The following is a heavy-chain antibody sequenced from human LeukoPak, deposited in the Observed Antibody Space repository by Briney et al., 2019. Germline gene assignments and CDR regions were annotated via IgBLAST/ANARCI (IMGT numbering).Heavy chain of an antibody. CDR3: ARVGSGWYGAYFDY. J-gene: IGHJ4*02. CDR2: IYYTGTT. Sequence: PSETLSLTCTVSGGSMSSYYWSWIRQPPGKGLEWIGFIYYTGTTYYNPSLKSRVTISVDTSKNQFSLILISVTAADTAVYYCARVGSGWYGAYFDYWGQGTLVTVSS. V-gene: IGHV4-59*01. D-gene: IGHD6-19*01. CDR1: GGSMSSYY.